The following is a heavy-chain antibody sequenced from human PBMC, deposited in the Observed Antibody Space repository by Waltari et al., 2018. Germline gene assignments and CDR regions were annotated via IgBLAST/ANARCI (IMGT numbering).Heavy chain of an antibody. CDR3: AVDKTYYYDSSGYYLDY. CDR2: SYTSGST. J-gene: IGHJ4*02. Sequence: QLQLQESGPGLVKPSETLSLTCTVSGGSISSGSYYWSWIRQPAGKGLEWIGRSYTSGSTNYNPSLKSRVTISVDTSKNQFSLKLSSVTAADTAVYYCAVDKTYYYDSSGYYLDYWGQGTLVTVSS. V-gene: IGHV4-61*02. CDR1: GGSISSGSYY. D-gene: IGHD3-22*01.